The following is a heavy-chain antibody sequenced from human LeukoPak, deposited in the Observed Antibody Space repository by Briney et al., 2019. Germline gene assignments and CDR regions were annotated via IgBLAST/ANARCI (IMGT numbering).Heavy chain of an antibody. J-gene: IGHJ4*02. CDR3: AKDQGIAAAVRFDY. CDR1: GFTFSSYG. V-gene: IGHV3-30*18. Sequence: PGRSLRLSCAASGFTFSSYGMHWVRRAPGKGLEWVAVISYDGSNKYYADSVKGRFTISRDNSKTTLYLQMNSLRAEDTAVYYCAKDQGIAAAVRFDYWGQGTLVTVSS. CDR2: ISYDGSNK. D-gene: IGHD6-13*01.